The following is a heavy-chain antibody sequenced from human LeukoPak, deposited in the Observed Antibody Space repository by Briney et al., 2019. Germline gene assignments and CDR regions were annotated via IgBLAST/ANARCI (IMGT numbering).Heavy chain of an antibody. CDR2: ISSGM. CDR3: ARRIWGADSQSHTFDI. J-gene: IGHJ3*02. Sequence: PGRSLRLSCAASGFTFNDYNVGWIRQAPGKGLEWVAYISSGMYYADSVKGRFTISRDNAKNSLYLQMNSLRADDTAVYYCARRIWGADSQSHTFDIWGQGTMVTVSS. CDR1: GFTFNDYN. V-gene: IGHV3-11*01. D-gene: IGHD3-16*01.